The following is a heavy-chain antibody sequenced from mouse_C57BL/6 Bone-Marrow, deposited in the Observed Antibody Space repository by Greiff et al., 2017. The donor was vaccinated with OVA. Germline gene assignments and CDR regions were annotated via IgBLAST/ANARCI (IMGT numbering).Heavy chain of an antibody. D-gene: IGHD2-2*01. CDR1: GFTFSDYY. CDR3: AREGYDGSY. J-gene: IGHJ3*01. Sequence: VQLQESEGGLVQPGSSMKLSCTASGFTFSDYYMAWVRQVPEKGLEWVANINYDGSSTYYLDSLKSRFIISRDNAKNILYLQMSSLKSEDTATYYCAREGYDGSYWGQGTLVTVSA. CDR2: INYDGSST. V-gene: IGHV5-16*01.